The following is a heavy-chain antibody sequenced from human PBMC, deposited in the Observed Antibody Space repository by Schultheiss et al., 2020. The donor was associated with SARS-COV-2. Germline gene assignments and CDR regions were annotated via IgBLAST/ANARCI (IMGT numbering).Heavy chain of an antibody. V-gene: IGHV4-59*12. CDR2: MSYSGST. Sequence: SQTLSLTCTVSGGSINNYYWSWIRQPPGKGLECIGYMSYSGSTKYNPSLKSRVTMSVDTSKNQFSLKLSSVTAADTAVYYCARGHVGCTNGVCYTHYYYYMDVWGKGTTVTVSS. CDR3: ARGHVGCTNGVCYTHYYYYMDV. D-gene: IGHD2-8*01. J-gene: IGHJ6*03. CDR1: GGSINNYY.